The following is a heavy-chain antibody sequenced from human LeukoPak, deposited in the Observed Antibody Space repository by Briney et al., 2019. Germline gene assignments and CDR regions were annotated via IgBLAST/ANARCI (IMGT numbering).Heavy chain of an antibody. V-gene: IGHV4-34*01. Sequence: SETLSLTCAVYGGSFSGYYWRWVRQPPGKGLEWIGEINHSGSTNYNPSLKSRVIISVDTSKNQFSLKLSSVTAADTAVYYCARGRNRYCSSTSCSRYYYFDYWGQGTLVTVSS. CDR3: ARGRNRYCSSTSCSRYYYFDY. D-gene: IGHD2-2*01. J-gene: IGHJ4*02. CDR2: INHSGST. CDR1: GGSFSGYY.